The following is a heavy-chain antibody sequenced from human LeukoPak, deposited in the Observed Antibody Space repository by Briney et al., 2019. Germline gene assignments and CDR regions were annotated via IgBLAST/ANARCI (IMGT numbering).Heavy chain of an antibody. D-gene: IGHD2-15*01. CDR3: TRAPGYCSGGSCGYYFDY. Sequence: GGSLRLSCTVSGFTFGDYAMSWVRQAPGKGLEWVGFIRSKAYGGTTEYAASVKGRFTISRDDSKSIAYLQMNSLKTEDTAVYYCTRAPGYCSGGSCGYYFDYWGQGTLVTVSS. J-gene: IGHJ4*02. V-gene: IGHV3-49*04. CDR2: IRSKAYGGTT. CDR1: GFTFGDYA.